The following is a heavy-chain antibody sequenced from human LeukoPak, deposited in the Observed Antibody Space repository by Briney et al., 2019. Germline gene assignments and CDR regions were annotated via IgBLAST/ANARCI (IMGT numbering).Heavy chain of an antibody. D-gene: IGHD2-21*01. V-gene: IGHV3-66*01. CDR2: IYSGGST. J-gene: IGHJ4*02. CDR3: ARDSRMVNYHY. CDR1: GFTVSSNY. Sequence: GGSLRLSCAASGFTVSSNYMSWVRQAPGKGLEWVSVIYSGGSTYYADSVKGRFTISRDNSKNTLYLQMNSLRAEDTAVYYCARDSRMVNYHYWGQGTLVTVSS.